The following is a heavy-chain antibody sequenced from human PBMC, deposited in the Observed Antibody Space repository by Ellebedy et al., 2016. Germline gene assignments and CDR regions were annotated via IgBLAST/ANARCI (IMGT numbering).Heavy chain of an antibody. D-gene: IGHD4-11*01. CDR2: IKQDGSEK. V-gene: IGHV3-7*01. J-gene: IGHJ5*02. CDR1: GFTFSSYG. Sequence: GGSLRLXXAASGFTFSSYGMHWVRQAPGKGLEWVANIKQDGSEKYYVDSVKGRFTISRDNAKNSLYLQMNSLRADDTAVYYCARGTTVSANWFDPWGQGTLVIVSS. CDR3: ARGTTVSANWFDP.